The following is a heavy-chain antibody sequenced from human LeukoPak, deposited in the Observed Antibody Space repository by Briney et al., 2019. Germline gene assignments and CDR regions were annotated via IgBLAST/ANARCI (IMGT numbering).Heavy chain of an antibody. CDR3: AKPRGGWGYFDY. Sequence: SVKVSCKASGGTFSSYAISWVRQAPGQGLEWMGGILPIFGTTNYAQKFQARVTITADESTSTAYMEMSSLRAEDTALYYCAKPRGGWGYFDYWGQGTLVTVSS. D-gene: IGHD3-10*01. CDR1: GGTFSSYA. J-gene: IGHJ4*02. CDR2: ILPIFGTT. V-gene: IGHV1-69*13.